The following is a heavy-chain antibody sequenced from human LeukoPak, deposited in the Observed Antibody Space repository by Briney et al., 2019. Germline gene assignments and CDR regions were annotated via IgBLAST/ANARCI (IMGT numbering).Heavy chain of an antibody. CDR3: ATDGGPTGTHYYYYYGMDV. CDR1: GYTLTELS. D-gene: IGHD1-1*01. J-gene: IGHJ6*02. Sequence: ASVKVSGKVSGYTLTELSMHWVRQAPGKGLEWMGGFDPEDGETIYAQKFQGRVTMTEDTSTDTAYMELSSLRSEDTAVYYCATDGGPTGTHYYYYYGMDVWGQGTTVTVSS. CDR2: FDPEDGET. V-gene: IGHV1-24*01.